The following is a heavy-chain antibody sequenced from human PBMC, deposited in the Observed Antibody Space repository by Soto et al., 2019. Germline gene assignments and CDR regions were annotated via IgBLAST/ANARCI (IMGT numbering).Heavy chain of an antibody. V-gene: IGHV4-39*01. D-gene: IGHD4-17*01. Sequence: SETLSLTCTVSGGSLTSNSYYWGWIRQPPGKGLEWIGSFYYSQSTYFNPSLKSRVTISVETSKNQYSLKLSAVTAADTAVYYCARRPTVTYDYWGQG. CDR3: ARRPTVTYDY. CDR1: GGSLTSNSYY. CDR2: FYYSQST. J-gene: IGHJ4*02.